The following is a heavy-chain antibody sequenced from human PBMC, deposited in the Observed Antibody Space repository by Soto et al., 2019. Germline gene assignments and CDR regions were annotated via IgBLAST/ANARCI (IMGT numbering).Heavy chain of an antibody. J-gene: IGHJ6*02. CDR2: ISYDGSNK. CDR3: ARDRYSGSYYYYYGMDV. CDR1: GFTFSSYA. D-gene: IGHD1-26*01. V-gene: IGHV3-30-3*01. Sequence: QVQLVESGGGVVQPGRSLRLSCAASGFTFSSYAMHWVRQAPGKGLEWVAVISYDGSNKYYADSVKGRFTISRDNSKNTLYLQMNSLRAEDTAVYYCARDRYSGSYYYYYGMDVWGQGTTVTVSS.